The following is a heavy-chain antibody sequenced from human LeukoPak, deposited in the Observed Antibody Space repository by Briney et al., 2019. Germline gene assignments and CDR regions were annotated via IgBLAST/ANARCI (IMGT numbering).Heavy chain of an antibody. J-gene: IGHJ4*02. CDR2: IYYSGST. D-gene: IGHD2-15*01. CDR1: GGSISSSSYY. Sequence: SETLSLTCTVSGGSISSSSYYWGWIRQPPGKGLEWIGSIYYSGSTYYNPSLKSRVTISVDTSKNQFSLKLSSVTAADTAVYYCARLSVHSIVVVVAATYYFDYWGQGTLVTVSS. V-gene: IGHV4-39*01. CDR3: ARLSVHSIVVVVAATYYFDY.